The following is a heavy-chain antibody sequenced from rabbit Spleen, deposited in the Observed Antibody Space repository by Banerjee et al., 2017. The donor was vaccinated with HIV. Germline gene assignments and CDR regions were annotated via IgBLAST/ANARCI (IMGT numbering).Heavy chain of an antibody. Sequence: QEQLVESGGGLVKPGASLTLTCTASGFSFSGSYWICWVRQAPGKGLELIACIGASSSDDTYYANWAKGRFTISKTSSTTVTLQMTSLTAADTATYFCARGLTGNKYVYYGLDLWGPGTLVTVS. CDR3: ARGLTGNKYVYYGLDL. CDR1: GFSFSGSYW. V-gene: IGHV1S45*01. D-gene: IGHD7-1*01. J-gene: IGHJ6*01. CDR2: IGASSSDDT.